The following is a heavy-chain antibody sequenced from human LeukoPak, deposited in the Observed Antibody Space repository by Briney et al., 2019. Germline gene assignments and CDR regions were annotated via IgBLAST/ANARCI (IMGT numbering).Heavy chain of an antibody. Sequence: PGGSLRLSCAASGFTFSSYWMSWVRQAPGKGLEWVANIKQDGSEKYYVDSVKGRFTISRDNAKNSLYLQMNSLRAEDTAVYYCARFRYDSSGYYYGNDYWGQGTLVTVSS. V-gene: IGHV3-7*01. CDR1: GFTFSSYW. CDR2: IKQDGSEK. J-gene: IGHJ4*02. D-gene: IGHD3-22*01. CDR3: ARFRYDSSGYYYGNDY.